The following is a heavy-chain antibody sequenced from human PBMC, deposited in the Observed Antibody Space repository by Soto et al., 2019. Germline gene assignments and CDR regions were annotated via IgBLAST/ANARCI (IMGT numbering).Heavy chain of an antibody. V-gene: IGHV4-30-2*01. CDR1: GGSISSGGYS. CDR2: IYHSGST. J-gene: IGHJ5*02. CDR3: ARVVGPEDIVLGDWFDP. Sequence: SETLSLTCAVSGGSISSGGYSWSWIRQPPGKGLEWIGYIYHSGSTYYNPSLKSRVTISVDRSKNQFSLKLSSVTAADTAVYYCARVVGPEDIVLGDWFDPWGQGTLVTVSS. D-gene: IGHD2-2*01.